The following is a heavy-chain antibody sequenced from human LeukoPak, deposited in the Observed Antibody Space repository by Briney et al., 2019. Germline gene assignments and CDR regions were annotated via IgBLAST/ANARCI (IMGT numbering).Heavy chain of an antibody. CDR2: ISGSGGST. CDR1: GFTFSSYA. V-gene: IGHV3-23*01. D-gene: IGHD3/OR15-3a*01. CDR3: ARWAARTDDFDY. Sequence: PGGSLRLSCAASGFTFSSYAMSWVRQAPGKGLEWVSAISGSGGSTYYADSVKGRFTISRDNAKNSLYLQMNSLRAEDTAVYYCARWAARTDDFDYWGQGTLVTVSS. J-gene: IGHJ4*02.